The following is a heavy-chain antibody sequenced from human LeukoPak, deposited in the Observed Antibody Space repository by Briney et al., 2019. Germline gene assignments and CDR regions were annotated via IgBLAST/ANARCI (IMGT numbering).Heavy chain of an antibody. CDR3: ARRRFSGWLAEDWFDP. CDR1: GGSINSYY. V-gene: IGHV4-59*08. Sequence: PSETLSLTCTVSGGSINSYYWSWIRQPPGKGLEWIGYIYYSGGTYYNPSLKSRVIISVDTSKNQFSLKLSSVTAADTAVYYCARRRFSGWLAEDWFDPWGQGTLVTVSS. D-gene: IGHD6-19*01. J-gene: IGHJ5*02. CDR2: IYYSGGT.